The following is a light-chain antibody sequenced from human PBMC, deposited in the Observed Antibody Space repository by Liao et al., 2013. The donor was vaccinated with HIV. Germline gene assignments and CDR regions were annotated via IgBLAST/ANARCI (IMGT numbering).Light chain of an antibody. J-gene: IGLJ1*01. CDR1: KLGDEY. CDR2: QDT. Sequence: SYELIQPPSVSVSPGQTASITCSGDKLGDEYASWYQQKPGQSPVLVIYQDTRRPSGIPERFSGSNSGNTATLTISGTQAMDEADYYCQAWDSTTSAYVFGIGTKVTVL. V-gene: IGLV3-1*01. CDR3: QAWDSTTSAYV.